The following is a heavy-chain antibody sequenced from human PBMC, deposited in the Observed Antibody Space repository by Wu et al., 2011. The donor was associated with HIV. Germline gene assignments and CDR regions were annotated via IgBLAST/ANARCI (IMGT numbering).Heavy chain of an antibody. CDR2: FIPMFGTT. J-gene: IGHJ4*02. Sequence: QVQLVQSGAVVKKPGSSVKVSCKTSGGSFTSYAISWVRQAPGQGLEWMGVFIPMFGTTTYARNFQGGVTLTADKSTSTAYMELRSLRSEDTAVYYCARGGIVGAPFDYWGQGTLVTSPQ. D-gene: IGHD1-26*01. V-gene: IGHV1-69*06. CDR3: ARGGIVGAPFDY. CDR1: GGSFTSYA.